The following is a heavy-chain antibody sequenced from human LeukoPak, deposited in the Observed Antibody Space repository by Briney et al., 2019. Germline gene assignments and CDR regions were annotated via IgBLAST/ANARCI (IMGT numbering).Heavy chain of an antibody. CDR2: IRYDGSNK. J-gene: IGHJ4*02. Sequence: PGGSLRLSCAASGFTFSSYGIHWVRQAPGKGLEWVAFIRYDGSNKYYTDSVKGRFTISRDNSKNTLYLQMNSLRAEDTAVYYCARYCSGGSCPSNSLDYWGQGTLVTVSS. V-gene: IGHV3-30*02. D-gene: IGHD2-15*01. CDR3: ARYCSGGSCPSNSLDY. CDR1: GFTFSSYG.